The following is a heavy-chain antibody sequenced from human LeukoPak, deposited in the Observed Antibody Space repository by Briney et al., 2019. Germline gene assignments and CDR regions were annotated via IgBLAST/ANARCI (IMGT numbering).Heavy chain of an antibody. CDR1: GGSISSSSYY. V-gene: IGHV4-39*07. Sequence: SETLSLICTVSGGSISSSSYYWGWIRQPPGKGLEWIGSIYYSGSTYYNPSLKSRVAISVDTSKNQFSLKLSSVTAADTAVYYCARVPVGAAVFDYWGQGTLVTVSS. J-gene: IGHJ4*02. CDR3: ARVPVGAAVFDY. D-gene: IGHD1-26*01. CDR2: IYYSGST.